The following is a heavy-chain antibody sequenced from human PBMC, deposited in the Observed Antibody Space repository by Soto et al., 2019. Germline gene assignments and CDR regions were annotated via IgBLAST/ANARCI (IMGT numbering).Heavy chain of an antibody. Sequence: QVQLVQSGAEVKKPGASVKVSCKASGYTFTTYGISWVRQAPGQGLEWMGWIRASNGNTYYGQKFQGRVTMTTDSFTSTAYMELSSLTSDGTAVYYCARALPYSSSGDSWGRGTLVTVSS. CDR2: IRASNGNT. D-gene: IGHD6-13*01. J-gene: IGHJ4*02. V-gene: IGHV1-18*01. CDR3: ARALPYSSSGDS. CDR1: GYTFTTYG.